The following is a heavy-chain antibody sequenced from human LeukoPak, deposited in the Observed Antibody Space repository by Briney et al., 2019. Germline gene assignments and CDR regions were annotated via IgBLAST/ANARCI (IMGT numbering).Heavy chain of an antibody. CDR3: ARGGNYWPQWWFDP. D-gene: IGHD1-26*01. J-gene: IGHJ5*02. CDR2: IYYSGST. Sequence: SETLSLTCIVSGGSISSSSYYWGWIRQPPGKGLEWIGSIYYSGSTYYNPSLKSRVTMSLDASKNQFSLELNSVTPADTAVYYCARGGNYWPQWWFDPWGRGTLVSVSS. CDR1: GGSISSSSYY. V-gene: IGHV4-39*07.